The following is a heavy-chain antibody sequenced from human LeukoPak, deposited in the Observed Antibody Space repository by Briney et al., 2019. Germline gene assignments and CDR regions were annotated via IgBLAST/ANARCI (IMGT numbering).Heavy chain of an antibody. Sequence: GESLKISCKGSGYSFTSYWIGWVRQMPGKGLEWMGIIYPGDSDIRDGPSFQGQVTISADKSISTAYLQWSSLKASDTAMYYCARHELGNRGYFQHWGQGTLVTVSS. D-gene: IGHD1-14*01. CDR3: ARHELGNRGYFQH. V-gene: IGHV5-51*01. CDR1: GYSFTSYW. J-gene: IGHJ1*01. CDR2: IYPGDSDI.